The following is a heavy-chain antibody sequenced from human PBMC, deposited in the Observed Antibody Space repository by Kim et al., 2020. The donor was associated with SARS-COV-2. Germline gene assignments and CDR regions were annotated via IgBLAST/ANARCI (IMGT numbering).Heavy chain of an antibody. Sequence: GGSLRLSCAASGFTFKNYAIHWVRQAPGKGLEWVALVSSGGTNEYYAASVKGRFTISRDNSKNTVDLQMISLKVEDTAVYYCVKEYSSGSHFDYWGQGT. V-gene: IGHV3-30*18. J-gene: IGHJ4*02. CDR2: VSSGGTNE. CDR1: GFTFKNYA. D-gene: IGHD3-10*01. CDR3: VKEYSSGSHFDY.